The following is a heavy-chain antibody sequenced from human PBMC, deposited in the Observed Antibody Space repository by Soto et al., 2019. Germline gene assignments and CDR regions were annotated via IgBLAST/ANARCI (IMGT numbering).Heavy chain of an antibody. CDR1: GGSITSYY. D-gene: IGHD3-10*01. Sequence: QVQLRESGPGLVKPLETLSLTCTVPGGSITSYYWSWVRQPPGKGLEWIGYIYYNGNINYNPSLKSRLTISLDTSKNQFSLRLSSVTAADTAVYYSATGRVYFGSEYWGQGTLVTVSS. CDR2: IYYNGNI. V-gene: IGHV4-59*01. CDR3: ATGRVYFGSEY. J-gene: IGHJ4*02.